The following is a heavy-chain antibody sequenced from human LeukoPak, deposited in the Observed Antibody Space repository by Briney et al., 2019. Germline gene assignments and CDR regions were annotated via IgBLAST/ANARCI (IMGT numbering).Heavy chain of an antibody. Sequence: GGSLRLSCAVSGINVTGNYMSWVRQAPGKRLQWVAAIFTTGKTYYAGFVKGRFSISRDIPKNTVYLQINAVRGDDTAKYFCATLGYWGQGTPLTVSS. CDR3: ATLGY. CDR1: GINVTGNY. V-gene: IGHV3-53*01. J-gene: IGHJ4*02. CDR2: IFTTGKT. D-gene: IGHD2-15*01.